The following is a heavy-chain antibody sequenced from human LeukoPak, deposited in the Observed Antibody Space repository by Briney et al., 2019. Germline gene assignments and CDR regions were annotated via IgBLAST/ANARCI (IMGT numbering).Heavy chain of an antibody. CDR3: AREQSGTRGWYTVDY. V-gene: IGHV3-23*01. J-gene: IGHJ4*02. Sequence: GGSLRLSCAASGFTFSTYAITWVRQGPGKGLEWVSAIRPDGDRTYYASSVRGRFTISRDNSKDTVYLQINGLRVEHTAVYYCAREQSGTRGWYTVDYWGQGTLVTVSS. CDR1: GFTFSTYA. CDR2: IRPDGDRT. D-gene: IGHD6-19*01.